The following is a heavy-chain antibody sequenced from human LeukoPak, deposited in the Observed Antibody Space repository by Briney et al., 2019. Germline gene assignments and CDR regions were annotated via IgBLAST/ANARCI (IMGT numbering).Heavy chain of an antibody. D-gene: IGHD3-10*01. V-gene: IGHV4-30-4*01. CDR3: ARVTLGYGSFDAFGI. J-gene: IGHJ3*02. CDR2: IYYSGST. Sequence: SGTLSLTCAVSGGSISSGDYYWSWIRQPPGKGLEWIGYIYYSGSTYYNPSLKSRVSISVDTSKNQFSLKLSSVTAADTAVYYCARVTLGYGSFDAFGIWGQGTMVTVSS. CDR1: GGSISSGDYY.